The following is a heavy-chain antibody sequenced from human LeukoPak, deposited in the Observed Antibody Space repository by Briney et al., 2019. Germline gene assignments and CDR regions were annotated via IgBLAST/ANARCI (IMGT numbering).Heavy chain of an antibody. J-gene: IGHJ4*02. Sequence: SETLSLTCTVSGGSISSYYWRWIRQPPGKGLEWIGHIYYSGSTNYNPSLKSRLTISGDTSKDQFSLKLSSVTAADTAVYYCATQSVGMATIDYWGQGTLVTVSS. V-gene: IGHV4-59*08. CDR2: IYYSGST. D-gene: IGHD5-12*01. CDR3: ATQSVGMATIDY. CDR1: GGSISSYY.